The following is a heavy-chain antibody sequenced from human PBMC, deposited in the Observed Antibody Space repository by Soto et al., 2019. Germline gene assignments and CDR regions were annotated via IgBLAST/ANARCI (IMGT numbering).Heavy chain of an antibody. CDR3: ARSARIAVAVVYFDY. J-gene: IGHJ4*02. CDR2: IIPTLGIA. D-gene: IGHD6-19*01. CDR1: GGTFSSYT. V-gene: IGHV1-69*02. Sequence: QVQLVQSGAEVKKPGSSVKVSCKASGGTFSSYTISWVRQAPGQGLEWMGRIIPTLGIANYAQKFQGRVTITADKSTSTAYMELSSLRSEDTAVYYCARSARIAVAVVYFDYWGQGTLVTVSS.